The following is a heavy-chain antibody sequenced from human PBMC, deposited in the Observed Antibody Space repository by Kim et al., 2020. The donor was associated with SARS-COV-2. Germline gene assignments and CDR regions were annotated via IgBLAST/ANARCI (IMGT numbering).Heavy chain of an antibody. CDR2: MNPNSGNT. V-gene: IGHV1-8*01. CDR3: ARGLSLTTYYDILTGYYLDAFDI. CDR1: GYTFTSYD. Sequence: ASVKVSCKASGYTFTSYDINWVRQATGQGLEWMGWMNPNSGNTGYAQKFQGRVTMTRNTSISTAYMELSSLRSEDTAVYYCARGLSLTTYYDILTGYYLDAFDIWGQGTMVTVSS. D-gene: IGHD3-9*01. J-gene: IGHJ3*02.